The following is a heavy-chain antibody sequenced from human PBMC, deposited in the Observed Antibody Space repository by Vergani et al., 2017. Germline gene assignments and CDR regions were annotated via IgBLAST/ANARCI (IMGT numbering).Heavy chain of an antibody. CDR3: ARGPYYDFWSGYYTGTDYFDY. CDR1: GGSISSGGYY. CDR2: IYYSGRT. D-gene: IGHD3-3*01. Sequence: QVQLQESGPGLVKPSQTLSLTCTVSGGSISSGGYYWSWIRQHPGKGLEWIGYIYYSGRTYYNPSLKSRVTISVDTSKNQFSLKLSSVTAADTAVYYCARGPYYDFWSGYYTGTDYFDYWGQGTLVTVSS. J-gene: IGHJ4*02. V-gene: IGHV4-31*03.